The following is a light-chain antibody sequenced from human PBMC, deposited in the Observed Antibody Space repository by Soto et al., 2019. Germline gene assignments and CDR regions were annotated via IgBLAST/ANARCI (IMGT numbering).Light chain of an antibody. CDR3: QQYDNWPPCT. Sequence: EIVMTQSPATLSVSPGERVTLSCRASQSVSRFLAWYQQRPGQAPRLLIYDTSTRATGVPARFSGSGSGTEFSLTISSLQSEGFAVYYCQQYDNWPPCTFGQGTKLEVK. CDR1: QSVSRF. V-gene: IGKV3-15*01. CDR2: DTS. J-gene: IGKJ2*02.